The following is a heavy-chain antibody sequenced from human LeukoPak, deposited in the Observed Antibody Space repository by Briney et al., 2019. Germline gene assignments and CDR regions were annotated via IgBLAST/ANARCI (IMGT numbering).Heavy chain of an antibody. Sequence: SETLSLTCVVSGASITSRIWWSWVRQPPGKGLEWIGEISHTGSIDYTPSLKSRATISLDKSKNQLSLKLSSVTAADTAVYYCARGVRITIFGVVWDWYFDLWGRGTLVTVSS. CDR1: GASITSRIW. CDR2: ISHTGSI. J-gene: IGHJ2*01. V-gene: IGHV4-4*02. D-gene: IGHD3-3*01. CDR3: ARGVRITIFGVVWDWYFDL.